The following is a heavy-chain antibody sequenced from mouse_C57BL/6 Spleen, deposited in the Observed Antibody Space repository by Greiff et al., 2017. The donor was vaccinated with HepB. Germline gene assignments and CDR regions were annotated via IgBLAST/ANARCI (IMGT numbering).Heavy chain of an antibody. D-gene: IGHD2-3*01. J-gene: IGHJ4*01. CDR1: GFTFSDYG. CDR2: ISSGSSTI. Sequence: EVKVVESGGGLVKPGGSLKLSCAASGFTFSDYGMHWVRQAPEKGLEWVAYISSGSSTIYYADTVKGRFTISRDNAKNTLFLQMTSLRSEDTAMYYCARDGYPQYYAMDYWGQGTSVTVSS. CDR3: ARDGYPQYYAMDY. V-gene: IGHV5-17*01.